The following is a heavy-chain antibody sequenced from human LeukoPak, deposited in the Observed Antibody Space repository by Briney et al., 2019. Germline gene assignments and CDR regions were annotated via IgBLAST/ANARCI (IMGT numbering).Heavy chain of an antibody. CDR2: IKQDESEK. Sequence: GGSLRLSCAASGFTFSNYWMSWVRQAPGKGLEWVANIKQDESEKYFVDSTKGRFIISRDNVKKLLYLQMNSLRAEDTAVYYCARMSSCGYFLWGQGALVTVSS. J-gene: IGHJ4*02. CDR1: GFTFSNYW. CDR3: ARMSSCGYFL. V-gene: IGHV3-7*01. D-gene: IGHD3-22*01.